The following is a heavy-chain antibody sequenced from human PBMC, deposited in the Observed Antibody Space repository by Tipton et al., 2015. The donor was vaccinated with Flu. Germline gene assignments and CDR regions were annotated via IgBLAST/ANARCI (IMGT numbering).Heavy chain of an antibody. V-gene: IGHV3-21*01. CDR2: ISSSTSYI. CDR1: GFTFDDYG. Sequence: GSLRLSCAASGFTFDDYGMSWVRQAPGKGLEWVSSISSSTSYIYYADSVKGRFTISRDNAKNSLYLQMNSLRAEDTAVYYCARGVNDILTGYSLNWFDSWGQGTLVTVSS. CDR3: ARGVNDILTGYSLNWFDS. J-gene: IGHJ5*01. D-gene: IGHD3-9*01.